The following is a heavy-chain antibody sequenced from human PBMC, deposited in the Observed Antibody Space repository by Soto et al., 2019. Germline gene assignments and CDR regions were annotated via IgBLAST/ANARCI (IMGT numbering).Heavy chain of an antibody. V-gene: IGHV3-23*01. Sequence: SLRLSCTGSGFSFFSYAMSWVRQAPGKGLEWVSTISGSGGHTYYADSVKGRFVVSRGNDKNTVYLHMSSLTGEDTAVYFCAKIEMGWFAHWGQGTQVTVSS. CDR1: GFSFFSYA. D-gene: IGHD2-8*01. CDR3: AKIEMGWFAH. CDR2: ISGSGGHT. J-gene: IGHJ5*02.